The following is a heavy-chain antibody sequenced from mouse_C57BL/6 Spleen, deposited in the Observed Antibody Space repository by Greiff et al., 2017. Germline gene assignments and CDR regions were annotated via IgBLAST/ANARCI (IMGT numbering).Heavy chain of an antibody. CDR3: VRQGGGVYFDY. CDR2: IRSKSNNYAT. V-gene: IGHV10-1*01. Sequence: DVHLVESGGGLVQPKGSLKLSCAASGFSFNTYAMNWVRQAPGKGLEWVARIRSKSNNYATYYADSVKDRFTISRDDSESMLYLQMNNLKTEDTAMYYCVRQGGGVYFDYWGQGTTLTVSS. CDR1: GFSFNTYA. J-gene: IGHJ2*01.